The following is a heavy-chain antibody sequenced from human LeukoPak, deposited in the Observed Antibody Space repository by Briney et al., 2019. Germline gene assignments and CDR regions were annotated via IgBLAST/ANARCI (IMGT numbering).Heavy chain of an antibody. D-gene: IGHD3-10*01. CDR2: IIPIFGTA. J-gene: IGHJ4*02. CDR1: GGTVSSYA. V-gene: IGHV1-69*13. CDR3: ARGYYYGSGSYPFDY. Sequence: SVKVSCKASGGTVSSYAISWVRQAPGQGLEWMGGIIPIFGTANYAQKFQGRVTITADESTSTAYMELSSLRSEDTAVYYCARGYYYGSGSYPFDYWGQGTLVTVSS.